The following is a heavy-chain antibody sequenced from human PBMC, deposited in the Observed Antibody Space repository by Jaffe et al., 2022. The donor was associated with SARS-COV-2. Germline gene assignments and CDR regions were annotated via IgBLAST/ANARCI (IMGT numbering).Heavy chain of an antibody. CDR1: GYSFTSYW. Sequence: EVQLVQSGAEVKKPGESLRISCKGSGYSFTSYWISWVRQMPGKGLEWMGRIDPSDSHINYSPSFQGHVTISVDKSITTAYLQWSSLKASDSAMYYCARHRRGYSSGEDEWGQGTLVTVSS. D-gene: IGHD6-19*01. J-gene: IGHJ4*02. V-gene: IGHV5-10-1*03. CDR2: IDPSDSHI. CDR3: ARHRRGYSSGEDE.